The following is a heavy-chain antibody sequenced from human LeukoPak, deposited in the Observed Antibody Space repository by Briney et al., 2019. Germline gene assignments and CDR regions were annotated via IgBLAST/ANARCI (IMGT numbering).Heavy chain of an antibody. Sequence: GGSLRLSCAASGFTFSSYSMNWVRQAPGKGLEWVSYISSSSTIYYADSVKGRFTISRDNAQNSLYLQMNSLRDEDTAVYYCARYSGSYSGVDYWGQGTLVTVSS. D-gene: IGHD1-26*01. CDR3: ARYSGSYSGVDY. J-gene: IGHJ4*02. V-gene: IGHV3-48*02. CDR2: ISSSSTI. CDR1: GFTFSSYS.